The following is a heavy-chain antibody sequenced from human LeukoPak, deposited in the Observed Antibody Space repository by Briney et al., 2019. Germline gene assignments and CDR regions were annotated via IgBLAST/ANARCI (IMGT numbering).Heavy chain of an antibody. CDR1: GGSISTSNYY. D-gene: IGHD3-16*01. Sequence: KSSETLSLTCTVSGGSISTSNYYWGWIRQPPGKGLEWIGNIFYSGSTYYSPSLKSRVTISLDTSKNQFSLNLTSVTAADTAVYYCARFTPQGYGWGGYNRFDPWGQGTLVTVSS. J-gene: IGHJ5*02. V-gene: IGHV4-39*07. CDR3: ARFTPQGYGWGGYNRFDP. CDR2: IFYSGST.